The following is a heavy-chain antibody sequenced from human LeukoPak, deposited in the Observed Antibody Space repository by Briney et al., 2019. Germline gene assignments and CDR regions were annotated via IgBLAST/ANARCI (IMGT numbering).Heavy chain of an antibody. CDR2: IYHSGST. V-gene: IGHV4-4*02. D-gene: IGHD4-23*01. J-gene: IGHJ6*03. CDR1: GGSISSSNW. Sequence: SETLSLTCAVSGGSISSSNWWSWVRQPPGKGLEWIGEIYHSGSTNYNPSLKCRVTISVDKSKNQFSLKLSSLTAADTAMYYCARREPHGDYGGKIRYYYYMDVWGKGTTITISS. CDR3: ARREPHGDYGGKIRYYYYMDV.